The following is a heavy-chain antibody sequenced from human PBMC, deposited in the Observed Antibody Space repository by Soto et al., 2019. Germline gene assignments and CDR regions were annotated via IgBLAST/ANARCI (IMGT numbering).Heavy chain of an antibody. V-gene: IGHV1-69*01. CDR1: GGTFSSYA. CDR3: ARALPYYYGSGDTGYYYGMDV. J-gene: IGHJ6*02. D-gene: IGHD3-10*01. CDR2: IIPIFGTA. Sequence: QVQLVQSGAEVKKPGSSVKVSCKASGGTFSSYAISWVRQAPGQGLEWMGGIIPIFGTANYAQKFQGRVTITADESTSTAYRELRSLRSEDTAVYYCARALPYYYGSGDTGYYYGMDVWGQGTTVTVSS.